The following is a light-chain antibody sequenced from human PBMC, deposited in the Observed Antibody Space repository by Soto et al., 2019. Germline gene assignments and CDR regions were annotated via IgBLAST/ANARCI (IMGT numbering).Light chain of an antibody. J-gene: IGKJ1*01. CDR1: QSISDS. CDR3: QQYNGYWT. Sequence: DIQMTQSPSTLSASVGDRVTITCRASQSISDSLAWYQQKPGKAPKLLIYEAFSLKSGVPSRFSGSRSGTEYTLTISSLQPDDFATYYCQQYNGYWTFGQGTKVDIK. CDR2: EAF. V-gene: IGKV1-5*03.